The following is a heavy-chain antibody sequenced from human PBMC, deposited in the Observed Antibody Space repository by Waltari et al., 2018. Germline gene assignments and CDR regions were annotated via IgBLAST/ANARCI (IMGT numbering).Heavy chain of an antibody. CDR2: FEPEDGET. V-gene: IGHV1-24*01. CDR1: GYTLTELS. CDR3: ATVGRPDDYGDPSDAFDI. D-gene: IGHD4-17*01. J-gene: IGHJ3*02. Sequence: QVQLVQSGAEVKKPGASVKVSCKVSGYTLTELSMHWVRQDPGKGLEWMGGFEPEDGETIYAQKFQGRVTMTEDTSTDTAYMELSSLRSEDTAVYYCATVGRPDDYGDPSDAFDIWGQGTMVTVSS.